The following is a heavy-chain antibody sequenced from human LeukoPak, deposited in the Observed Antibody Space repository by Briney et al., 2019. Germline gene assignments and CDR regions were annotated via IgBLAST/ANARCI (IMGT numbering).Heavy chain of an antibody. CDR1: GYSFTSYW. Sequence: GESLKISCKGSGYSFTSYWIGWVRQMPGKGLEWMGIIYPGDSDTTTSPSFQGQVTISADKSISTAYLQWSSLKASDTAMYYCARPGKKTGYSSSWYPYYFDYWGQGTLVTVSS. V-gene: IGHV5-51*01. J-gene: IGHJ4*02. D-gene: IGHD6-13*01. CDR2: IYPGDSDT. CDR3: ARPGKKTGYSSSWYPYYFDY.